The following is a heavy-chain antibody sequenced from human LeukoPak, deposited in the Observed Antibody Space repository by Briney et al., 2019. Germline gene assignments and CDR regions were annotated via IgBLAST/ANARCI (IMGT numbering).Heavy chain of an antibody. D-gene: IGHD3-22*01. V-gene: IGHV3-30*18. CDR1: GFTFSRYD. CDR2: ISYDGSNK. CDR3: AKANYYYDSSGYIHYMDV. Sequence: GGSLRLSCAASGFTFSRYDMHWVRQAPGKGLEWVAVISYDGSNKYYADSVKGRFTISRDNSKNTLYLQMNSLRAEDTAVYYCAKANYYYDSSGYIHYMDVWGKGTTVTVSS. J-gene: IGHJ6*03.